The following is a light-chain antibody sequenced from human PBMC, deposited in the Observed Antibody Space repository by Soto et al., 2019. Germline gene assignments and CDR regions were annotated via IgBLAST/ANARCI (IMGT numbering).Light chain of an antibody. CDR3: AVWDDGLDAWM. V-gene: IGLV2-8*01. J-gene: IGLJ3*02. CDR2: EVG. CDR1: SSDVGGYNY. Sequence: QSALTQPPSASGSPGQSVTISCTGTSSDVGGYNYVSWYQQHPGKVPKLMIYEVGERPSGVPDRFSGSKSGNTASLTVSGLQAEDEADYYCAVWDDGLDAWMFGGGTKLTVL.